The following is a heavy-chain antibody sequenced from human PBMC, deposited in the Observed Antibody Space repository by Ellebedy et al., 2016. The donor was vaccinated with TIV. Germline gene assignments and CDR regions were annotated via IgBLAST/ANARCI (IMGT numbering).Heavy chain of an antibody. J-gene: IGHJ4*02. CDR2: IPFDGNHE. Sequence: GESLKISCAASGFTFSRYVMHWVRQAPGKGLEWVALIPFDGNHEAYADSVKGRFTISRDNSKNTLYLQMNGLRPDDTAVYYCARDQQGNCSGSICSRLYYFDYWGQGTLVTVSS. D-gene: IGHD2-2*01. CDR1: GFTFSRYV. V-gene: IGHV3-30-3*01. CDR3: ARDQQGNCSGSICSRLYYFDY.